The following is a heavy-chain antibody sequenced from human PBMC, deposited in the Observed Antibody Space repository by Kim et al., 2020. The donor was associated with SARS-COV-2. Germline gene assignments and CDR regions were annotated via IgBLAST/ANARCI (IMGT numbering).Heavy chain of an antibody. J-gene: IGHJ4*02. Sequence: YTPSLKSRVTISVDTSKNQFSLKLSSVTAADTAVYYCARTGIAVAGAFDYWGQGTLVTVSS. CDR3: ARTGIAVAGAFDY. V-gene: IGHV4-39*01. D-gene: IGHD6-19*01.